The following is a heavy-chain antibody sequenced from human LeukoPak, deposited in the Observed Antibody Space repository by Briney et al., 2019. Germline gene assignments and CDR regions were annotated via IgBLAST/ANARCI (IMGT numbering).Heavy chain of an antibody. CDR2: ISGSGGST. V-gene: IGHV3-23*01. Sequence: GGSLRLSCAASGFTFSSYAMSWVRQAPGKGLEWVSAISGSGGSTYYADSVKGRFTISRDNSKNTLYLQMNSLRAEDTAVYYCASASSSWYGGGYWGQGTLVTVSS. D-gene: IGHD6-13*01. CDR1: GFTFSSYA. CDR3: ASASSSWYGGGY. J-gene: IGHJ4*02.